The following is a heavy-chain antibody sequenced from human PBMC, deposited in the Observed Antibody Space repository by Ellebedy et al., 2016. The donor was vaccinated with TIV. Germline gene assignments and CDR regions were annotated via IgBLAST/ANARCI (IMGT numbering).Heavy chain of an antibody. CDR2: ISGSGGST. J-gene: IGHJ2*01. D-gene: IGHD3-10*01. CDR1: GFTFSSYA. V-gene: IGHV3-23*01. Sequence: GESLKISXAASGFTFSSYAMSWVRQAPGKGLEWVSAISGSGGSTYYADSVKGRFTISRDNSKNTLYLQMNSLRAEDTAVYYCARDTRSDSGSYGYFDLWGRGTLVAVSS. CDR3: ARDTRSDSGSYGYFDL.